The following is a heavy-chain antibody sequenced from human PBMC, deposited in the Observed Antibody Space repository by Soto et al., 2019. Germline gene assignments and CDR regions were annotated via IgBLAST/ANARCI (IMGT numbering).Heavy chain of an antibody. CDR2: ITGSGGST. D-gene: IGHD6-13*01. Sequence: GGSLRLSCAASGFTFSSYAMSWVRQAPGKGLEWVSSITGSGGSTYYVDSVKGRFTISRDNSKNTLYLQMNSLRAEDTAVYYCAKEPGIAAAASYNWFDPWGQGTLVTVSS. J-gene: IGHJ5*02. V-gene: IGHV3-23*01. CDR3: AKEPGIAAAASYNWFDP. CDR1: GFTFSSYA.